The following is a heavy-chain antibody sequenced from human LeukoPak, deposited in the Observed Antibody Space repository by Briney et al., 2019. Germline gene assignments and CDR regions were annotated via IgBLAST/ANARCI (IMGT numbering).Heavy chain of an antibody. J-gene: IGHJ4*02. Sequence: ASVKVSCKASGYTFTSYDINWVRQATGQGLEWMGWMNPTSGNTGYAQKFQGRVTMTRNTSISTTYMELSSLRSEYTAVYYCARGLLFGAEDYWGQGTLVTVSS. CDR3: ARGLLFGAEDY. CDR2: MNPTSGNT. CDR1: GYTFTSYD. D-gene: IGHD3-10*02. V-gene: IGHV1-8*01.